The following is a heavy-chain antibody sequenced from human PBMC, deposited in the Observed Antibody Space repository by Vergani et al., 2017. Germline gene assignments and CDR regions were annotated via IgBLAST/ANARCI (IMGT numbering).Heavy chain of an antibody. CDR3: AKNPGISTTRHYYAMDV. Sequence: LEESGGGSVKPGGSLRLSCAASGFTFSDHYMSWIRQAPGKGLEWVAHISPGASTVSYTDSVTGPFTVSRDNDNNTLTLDMTTLRVEDTAVYYCAKNPGISTTRHYYAMDVWGQGTTVTVSS. J-gene: IGHJ6*02. V-gene: IGHV3-11*04. D-gene: IGHD1-1*01. CDR2: ISPGASTV. CDR1: GFTFSDHY.